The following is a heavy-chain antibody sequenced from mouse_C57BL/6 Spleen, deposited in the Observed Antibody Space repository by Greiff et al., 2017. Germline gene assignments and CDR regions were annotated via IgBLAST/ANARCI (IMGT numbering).Heavy chain of an antibody. CDR1: GYTFTSYW. Sequence: QVQLQQSGAELVRPGSSVKLSCKASGYTFTSYWMHWVKQRPIQGLEWIGNIDPSDSETHYNQKFKDKATLTVDKSSSTAYMQLSSLASEDSAVYYCARGAVGWYFDVWGTGTTVTVSS. D-gene: IGHD1-1*02. CDR3: ARGAVGWYFDV. J-gene: IGHJ1*03. CDR2: IDPSDSET. V-gene: IGHV1-52*01.